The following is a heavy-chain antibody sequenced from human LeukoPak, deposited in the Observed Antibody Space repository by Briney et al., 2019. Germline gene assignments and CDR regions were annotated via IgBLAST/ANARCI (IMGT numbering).Heavy chain of an antibody. CDR1: GFTFSNAW. CDR3: TTDSPYYGSGSYGLEN. Sequence: GGSLRLSCAASGFTFSNAWMSWVRQAPGKGLEWVGRIKSKTDGGTTDYAAPVKGRFTISRDDSKNTLYLQMNSLKTEDTAVYYCTTDSPYYGSGSYGLENWGQGTLVTVSS. D-gene: IGHD3-10*01. V-gene: IGHV3-15*01. CDR2: IKSKTDGGTT. J-gene: IGHJ4*02.